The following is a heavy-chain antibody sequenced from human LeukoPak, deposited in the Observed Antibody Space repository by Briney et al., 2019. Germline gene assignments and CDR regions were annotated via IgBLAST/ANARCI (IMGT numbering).Heavy chain of an antibody. Sequence: PGGSLRLSCAASGFTFSSYAMSWVRQAPGKGLEWVSAISGSGGNTYYADSVKGRFTISRDNSKNTLYLQMNSLRAEDTAVYYCAKALKYSGYDYVHYWGQGTLVTVSS. J-gene: IGHJ4*02. V-gene: IGHV3-23*01. CDR2: ISGSGGNT. CDR1: GFTFSSYA. D-gene: IGHD5-12*01. CDR3: AKALKYSGYDYVHY.